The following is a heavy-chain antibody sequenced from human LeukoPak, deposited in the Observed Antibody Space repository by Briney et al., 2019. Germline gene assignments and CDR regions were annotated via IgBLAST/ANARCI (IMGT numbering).Heavy chain of an antibody. CDR2: ISSGSSYT. V-gene: IGHV3-11*06. D-gene: IGHD2-2*02. CDR1: GFTFSDYY. Sequence: PGGSLRLSCAASGFTFSDYYMSWIRQAPGKGLEWVSYISSGSSYTNYADSVKGRFTISRDNDKNSLNLQMNSLRAEDPAVYYCARVGVDTPRNNWCDPWGQGTLVTVSS. J-gene: IGHJ5*02. CDR3: ARVGVDTPRNNWCDP.